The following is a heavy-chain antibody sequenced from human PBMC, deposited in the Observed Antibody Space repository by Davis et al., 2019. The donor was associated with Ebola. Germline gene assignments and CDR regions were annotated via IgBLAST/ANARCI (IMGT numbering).Heavy chain of an antibody. CDR1: GFTFSSYA. CDR2: ISGSGGST. CDR3: AKAQVIVVVLGYFDY. D-gene: IGHD3-22*01. J-gene: IGHJ4*02. V-gene: IGHV3-23*01. Sequence: GESLKLSCAASGFTFSSYAMSWVRQAPGKGLEWASAISGSGGSTYYADSVKGRFTISRDNSKNTLYLQMNSLRAEDTAVYYCAKAQVIVVVLGYFDYWGQGTLVTVSS.